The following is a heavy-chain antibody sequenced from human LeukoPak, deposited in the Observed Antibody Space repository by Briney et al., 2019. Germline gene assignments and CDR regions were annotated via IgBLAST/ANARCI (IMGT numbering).Heavy chain of an antibody. Sequence: GGSLRLSCAASGFTFSSYAMSWVRQAPGKGLEWVSATSGSGGSTYYADSVKGRFTISRDNSKNTLYLQMNSLRAEDTAVYYCAKDSKQQLVGFYFDYWGQGTLVTVSS. CDR2: TSGSGGST. D-gene: IGHD6-13*01. CDR3: AKDSKQQLVGFYFDY. J-gene: IGHJ4*02. CDR1: GFTFSSYA. V-gene: IGHV3-23*01.